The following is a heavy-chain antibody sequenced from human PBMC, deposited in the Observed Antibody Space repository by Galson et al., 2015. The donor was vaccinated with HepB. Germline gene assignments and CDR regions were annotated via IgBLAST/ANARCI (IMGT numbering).Heavy chain of an antibody. CDR2: INAGNGNT. Sequence: SVKVSCKASGYTFTSYAMHWVRQAPGQRLEWMGWINAGNGNTKYSQKFQGRVTITRDTSASTAYMELSSLRSEDTAVYYCAREYDFWSGYYRDYYMDVWGKGTTVTVSS. CDR1: GYTFTSYA. CDR3: AREYDFWSGYYRDYYMDV. V-gene: IGHV1-3*01. J-gene: IGHJ6*03. D-gene: IGHD3-3*01.